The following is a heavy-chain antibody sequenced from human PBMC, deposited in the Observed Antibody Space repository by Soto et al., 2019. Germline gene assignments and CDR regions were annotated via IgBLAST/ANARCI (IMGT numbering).Heavy chain of an antibody. Sequence: GGSLRLSCAASGFTFSSYGMHWVRQAPGKGLEWVAVISYGGSNKYYADSVKGRFTISRDNSKNTLYLQMNSLRAEDTAVYYCAKVLDRIAAAGPDYYGMDVWGQGTTVTVSS. V-gene: IGHV3-30*18. J-gene: IGHJ6*02. CDR3: AKVLDRIAAAGPDYYGMDV. D-gene: IGHD6-13*01. CDR1: GFTFSSYG. CDR2: ISYGGSNK.